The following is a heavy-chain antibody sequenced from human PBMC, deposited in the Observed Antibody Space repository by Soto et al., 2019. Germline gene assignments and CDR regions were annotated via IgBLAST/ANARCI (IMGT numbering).Heavy chain of an antibody. J-gene: IGHJ5*02. Sequence: ASVKGSCKASGYTFTNYGITWGRQAPGQGLEWMGWISGYNGNTNYAQKFQGRVTMTTDTSTSTVYMELRSLRSDDTAIFYCGRIHPFSSPTERLAPWGPGTPPTVPS. D-gene: IGHD3-3*01. CDR1: GYTFTNYG. CDR3: GRIHPFSSPTERLAP. CDR2: ISGYNGNT. V-gene: IGHV1-18*01.